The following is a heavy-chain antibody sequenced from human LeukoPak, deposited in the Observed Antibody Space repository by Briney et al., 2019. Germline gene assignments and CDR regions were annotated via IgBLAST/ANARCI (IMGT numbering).Heavy chain of an antibody. CDR2: IYPGDSDT. CDR3: PRATGNNYSYSYMDV. V-gene: IGHV5-51*01. Sequence: GESLKISCKGSGYSFTSYWIGWVRQMPAKGLEWMGIIYPGDSDTRYSPSFQGQVTISADKSISTAYLQWSSLKASDTAMYYCPRATGNNYSYSYMDVWGKGTTVTVSS. J-gene: IGHJ6*03. CDR1: GYSFTSYW. D-gene: IGHD1-1*01.